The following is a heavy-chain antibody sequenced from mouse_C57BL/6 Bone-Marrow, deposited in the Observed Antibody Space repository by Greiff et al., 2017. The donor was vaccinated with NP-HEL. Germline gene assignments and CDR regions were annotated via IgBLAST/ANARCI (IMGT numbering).Heavy chain of an antibody. V-gene: IGHV1-4*01. CDR3: ARSDYGSSYWYFDV. D-gene: IGHD1-1*01. J-gene: IGHJ1*03. Sequence: QVQLQQSGAELARPGASVKMSCKASGYTFTSYMMHWVKQRPGQGLEWIGYINPSSGYTKYNQKFKDKATLTADKSSSTAYMQLSSLTSEDSAVYYCARSDYGSSYWYFDVWGTGTTVTVSS. CDR2: INPSSGYT. CDR1: GYTFTSYM.